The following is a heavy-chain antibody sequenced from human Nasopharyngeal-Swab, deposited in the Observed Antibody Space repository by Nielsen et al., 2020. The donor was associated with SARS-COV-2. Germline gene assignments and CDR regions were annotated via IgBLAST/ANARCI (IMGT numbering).Heavy chain of an antibody. Sequence: GGSLRLSCAASGFTFSDYYMSWIRQAPGKGLEWVSYISSSGSTIYYADSVKGRFTISRDNAKNSLYLQMNSLRAEHTAVYYCAISSGYYYPGFDYWGQGTLVTVSS. V-gene: IGHV3-11*01. CDR2: ISSSGSTI. J-gene: IGHJ4*02. D-gene: IGHD3-22*01. CDR1: GFTFSDYY. CDR3: AISSGYYYPGFDY.